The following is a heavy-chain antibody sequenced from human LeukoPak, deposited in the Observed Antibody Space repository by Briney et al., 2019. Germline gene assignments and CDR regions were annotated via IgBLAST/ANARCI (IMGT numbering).Heavy chain of an antibody. J-gene: IGHJ6*03. D-gene: IGHD3-22*01. CDR1: GGSISSGSYY. CDR2: IYTSGST. V-gene: IGHV4-61*02. Sequence: SETLSLTCTVSGGSISSGSYYWSWIRQPAGKGLEWIGRIYTSGSTNYNPSLKSRVTISVDTSKNQFSLKLSSVTAADTAVCYCARAQMIPDYMDVWGKGTTVTISS. CDR3: ARAQMIPDYMDV.